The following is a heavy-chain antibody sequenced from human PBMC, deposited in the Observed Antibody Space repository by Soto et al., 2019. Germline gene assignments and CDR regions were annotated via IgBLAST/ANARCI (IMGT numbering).Heavy chain of an antibody. Sequence: GGTLRLCCAASGFTFSSYAMHWVRQAPGKGLDWVAVISYDGSNKYYADSVKGRFTISRDNSKNTLYLQMNSLRAEDTAVYYCARGPSSLTRFDYWGQGTLVTVPQ. D-gene: IGHD2-2*01. CDR2: ISYDGSNK. CDR3: ARGPSSLTRFDY. J-gene: IGHJ4*02. CDR1: GFTFSSYA. V-gene: IGHV3-30-3*01.